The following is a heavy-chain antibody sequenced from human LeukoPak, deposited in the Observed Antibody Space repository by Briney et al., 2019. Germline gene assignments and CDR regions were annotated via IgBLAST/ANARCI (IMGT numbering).Heavy chain of an antibody. V-gene: IGHV3-23*01. D-gene: IGHD4-23*01. J-gene: IGHJ4*02. Sequence: PGGSLRLSCAASGFSFNNYAMSWVRQAPGKGLEWVSAISTTGGGTYYADSVKGGFTVSRDNSKNTLSLQMDSLRVEDTALYYCAKDWTTVVTPKGYYFDSWGQGTLVTVSS. CDR3: AKDWTTVVTPKGYYFDS. CDR2: ISTTGGGT. CDR1: GFSFNNYA.